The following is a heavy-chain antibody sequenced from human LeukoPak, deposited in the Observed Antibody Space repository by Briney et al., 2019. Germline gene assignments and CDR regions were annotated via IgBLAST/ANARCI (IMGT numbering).Heavy chain of an antibody. CDR1: GYTFTSYD. Sequence: EASVKVSCKASGYTFTSYDINWVRQATGQGLEWMGWMNPNSGNTGYAQKFQGRVTITRNTSISTAYMELSSLRSEDTAVYYCARGRTVTTSDIDYWGQGTLVTVSS. J-gene: IGHJ4*02. CDR3: ARGRTVTTSDIDY. V-gene: IGHV1-8*01. D-gene: IGHD4-17*01. CDR2: MNPNSGNT.